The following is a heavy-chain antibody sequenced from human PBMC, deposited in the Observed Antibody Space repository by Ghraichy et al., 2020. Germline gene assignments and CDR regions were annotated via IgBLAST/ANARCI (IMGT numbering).Heavy chain of an antibody. CDR1: GSTYISYR. CDR2: IKQDGSEK. V-gene: IGHV3-7*01. D-gene: IGHD4-23*01. J-gene: IGHJ6*02. Sequence: GGSLRLSCAASGSTYISYRMSRARQALGKGLEWVANIKQDGSEKYYVDSVKGRYTISRDNAKNSLYLQMNSLRAEDTAVYYCARNYGGNAYYYYYGMDVWGQGTTVTVSS. CDR3: ARNYGGNAYYYYYGMDV.